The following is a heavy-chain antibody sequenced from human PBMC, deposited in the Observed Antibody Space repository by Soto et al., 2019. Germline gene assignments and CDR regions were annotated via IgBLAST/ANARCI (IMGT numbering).Heavy chain of an antibody. J-gene: IGHJ4*02. V-gene: IGHV1-69*01. D-gene: IGHD2-15*01. CDR3: ARDWCSSGGSCYSGFDY. Sequence: QVQLVQSGAEVKKPGSSVKVSCKASGGTFSSYAISWVRQAPGQGLEWMGGIIPIFGTANYGQKFQGRVTIIADESTSTAFMELISLRSEDTAVYYCARDWCSSGGSCYSGFDYWGPGTLVTVSS. CDR2: IIPIFGTA. CDR1: GGTFSSYA.